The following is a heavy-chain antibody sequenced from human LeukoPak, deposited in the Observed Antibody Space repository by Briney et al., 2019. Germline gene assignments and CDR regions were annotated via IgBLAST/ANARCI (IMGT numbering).Heavy chain of an antibody. Sequence: GRSLRLSCAASGFTFSSYGMHWVRQAPGRGLEGVAVIWYDGSNKYYADSVKGRFTISRDNSKNTLYLQMNSLRAEDTAVYYCAKGPTRTGNYFDYWGQGTLVTVSS. CDR2: IWYDGSNK. CDR1: GFTFSSYG. V-gene: IGHV3-33*06. CDR3: AKGPTRTGNYFDY. J-gene: IGHJ4*02. D-gene: IGHD3-10*01.